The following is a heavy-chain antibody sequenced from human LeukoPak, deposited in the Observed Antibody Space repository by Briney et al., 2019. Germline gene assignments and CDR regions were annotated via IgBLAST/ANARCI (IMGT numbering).Heavy chain of an antibody. V-gene: IGHV1-69*13. CDR1: GGTFSSYA. CDR3: ARLETTTPYYYYGMDD. D-gene: IGHD4-17*01. Sequence: SVKVSCKASGGTFSSYAIGWVRQAPGQGLEWMGGIIPIFGTANYAQKFQGRVTITADESTSTAYMELSSLRSEDTAVYYCARLETTTPYYYYGMDDWGQGTTVTVSS. CDR2: IIPIFGTA. J-gene: IGHJ6*02.